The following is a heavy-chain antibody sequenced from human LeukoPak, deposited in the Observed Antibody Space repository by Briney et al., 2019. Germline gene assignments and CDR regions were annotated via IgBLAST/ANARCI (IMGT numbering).Heavy chain of an antibody. CDR1: GFTFSRYA. D-gene: IGHD3-10*01. Sequence: GGSVRLSCSASGFTFSRYAMHWVRQAPGKGLEYVSAISCNGRSKYYADTVKSRFTISRDNSSNTLHLQMSSLRVEDTAVYYCVKDSSSGSYFDYWGQGTLVAVSS. CDR3: VKDSSSGSYFDY. CDR2: ISCNGRSK. J-gene: IGHJ4*02. V-gene: IGHV3-64D*06.